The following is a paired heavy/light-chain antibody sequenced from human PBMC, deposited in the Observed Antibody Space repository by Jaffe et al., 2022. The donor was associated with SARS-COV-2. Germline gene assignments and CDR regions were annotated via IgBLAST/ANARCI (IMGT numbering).Light chain of an antibody. CDR3: VLYLGSGVSV. J-gene: IGLJ3*02. V-gene: IGLV8-61*01. CDR1: SGSVSTSYY. Sequence: QTVVTQEPSFSVSPGGTVTLTCGLSSGSVSTSYYPSWYQQTPGQAPRTLIYSTNTRSSGVPDRFSGSILGNKAALTITGAQADDESDYYCVLYLGSGVSVFGGGTKLTVL. CDR2: STN.
Heavy chain of an antibody. J-gene: IGHJ4*02. D-gene: IGHD3-22*01. CDR1: GFAFSSYA. Sequence: EVQLVESGGGLVQPGGSLRLSCAASGFAFSSYAMSWVRQAPGKALEWVSNIIKSGAGTYYADSVKGRFTVSRDNSKNTLYLQMNSLRAEDTAVYYCAKRDTSGYYYFDYWGQGTLVTVSS. CDR3: AKRDTSGYYYFDY. CDR2: IIKSGAGT. V-gene: IGHV3-23*04.